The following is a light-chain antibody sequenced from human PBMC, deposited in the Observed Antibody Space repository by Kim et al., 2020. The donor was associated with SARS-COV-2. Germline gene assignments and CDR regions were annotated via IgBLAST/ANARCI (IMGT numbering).Light chain of an antibody. J-gene: IGKJ1*01. V-gene: IGKV3-15*01. CDR1: QSVRNN. CDR2: GAS. CDR3: QQYIDWRT. Sequence: SVSLGERATSSCRASQSVRNNLAWYQQKPGQAPRLLIYGASTRATDIPARFSASGSGTEFTLTISSLQSEDFAVYYCQQYIDWRTFGQGTKVDIK.